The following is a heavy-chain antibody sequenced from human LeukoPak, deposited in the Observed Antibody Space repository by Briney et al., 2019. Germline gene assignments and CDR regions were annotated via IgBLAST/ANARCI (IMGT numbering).Heavy chain of an antibody. CDR3: ARDQSSIAAWDWFDP. D-gene: IGHD6-13*01. Sequence: GASVTVSCKSSVGTFINYAISWVRQAPGQGLEWMGRIIPILGIAHYVQKFQGRVTITADKSTSTAYRELSSLRSEDTAVYYCARDQSSIAAWDWFDPWGQGTLVTVSS. CDR1: VGTFINYA. V-gene: IGHV1-69*04. J-gene: IGHJ5*02. CDR2: IIPILGIA.